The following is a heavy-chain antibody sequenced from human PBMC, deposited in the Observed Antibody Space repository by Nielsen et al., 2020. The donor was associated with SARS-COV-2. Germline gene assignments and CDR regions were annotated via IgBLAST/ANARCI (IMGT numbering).Heavy chain of an antibody. CDR2: IWYDGSNK. Sequence: GESLKISCAASGFTFSSYGMHWVRQAPGKGLEWVAVIWYDGSNKYYADSVKGRFTISRDNSKNTLYLQMNSLRAEDTAVYYCARDGIAAHPDAFDIWGQGTMVTVSS. CDR3: ARDGIAAHPDAFDI. J-gene: IGHJ3*02. D-gene: IGHD6-6*01. V-gene: IGHV3-33*01. CDR1: GFTFSSYG.